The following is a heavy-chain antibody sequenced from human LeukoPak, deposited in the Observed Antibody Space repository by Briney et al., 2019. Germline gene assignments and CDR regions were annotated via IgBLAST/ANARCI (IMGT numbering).Heavy chain of an antibody. V-gene: IGHV3-21*01. J-gene: IGHJ4*02. D-gene: IGHD6-13*01. CDR3: ARALRPYSSTWSFDY. CDR1: GFTFSSYS. Sequence: PGGSLRLSCAASGFTFSSYSMNWVRQAPGKGLEWVSLISSSSSSYIYYADSVKGRFTISRDNAKNSLYLQMNSLRAEATAVYYCARALRPYSSTWSFDYWGQGTLVTVSS. CDR2: ISSSSSSYI.